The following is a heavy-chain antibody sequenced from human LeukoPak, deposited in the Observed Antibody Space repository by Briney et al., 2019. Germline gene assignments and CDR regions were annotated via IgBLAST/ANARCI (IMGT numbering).Heavy chain of an antibody. J-gene: IGHJ4*02. CDR2: INHSGST. V-gene: IGHV4-34*01. CDR3: ARVTGYDYVWGSYRYPKEFDY. CDR1: GGSFSGYY. Sequence: SETLSLTCAVYGGSFSGYYWSWIRQPPGKGLEWIGEINHSGSTNYNPSLKGRVTISVDTSKNQFSLKLSSVTAADTAVYYCARVTGYDYVWGSYRYPKEFDYWGQGTLVTVSS. D-gene: IGHD3-16*02.